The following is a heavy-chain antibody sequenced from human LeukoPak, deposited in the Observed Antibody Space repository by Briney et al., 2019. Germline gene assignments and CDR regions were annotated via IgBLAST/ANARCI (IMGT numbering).Heavy chain of an antibody. CDR1: GYTFTSYY. CDR3: VRGWWGTDYGWTNWFDP. CDR2: INPSDGST. V-gene: IGHV1-46*01. D-gene: IGHD4-17*01. Sequence: ASVKVSFKASGYTFTSYYMNWVRQAPGQGREWMGKINPSDGSTDFAQNFQGRVTMTRDTATSTVYMEVSSLRAEDTAVYYCVRGWWGTDYGWTNWFDPWGQGTLVTVSS. J-gene: IGHJ5*02.